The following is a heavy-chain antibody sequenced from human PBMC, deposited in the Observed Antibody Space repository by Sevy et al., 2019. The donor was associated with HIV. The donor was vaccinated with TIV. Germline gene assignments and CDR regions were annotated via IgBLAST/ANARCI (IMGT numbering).Heavy chain of an antibody. Sequence: SETLSLTCTVSGDSISNYYWSWIRQPPGKGLEWIGYLFYSGSTNYNPSLKSRVTISVDTTKNQVSLKVRSVTAADTAVYYCARGIGAPRGMDVWGQGTTVTVSS. V-gene: IGHV4-59*01. CDR1: GDSISNYY. CDR2: LFYSGST. D-gene: IGHD6-13*01. J-gene: IGHJ6*02. CDR3: ARGIGAPRGMDV.